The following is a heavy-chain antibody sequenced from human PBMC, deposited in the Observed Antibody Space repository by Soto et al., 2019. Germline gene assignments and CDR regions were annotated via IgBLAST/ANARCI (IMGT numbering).Heavy chain of an antibody. CDR1: GFTFTNYW. CDR2: IDGVGAGT. V-gene: IGHV3-74*01. CDR3: LRGNSGYGNFDY. D-gene: IGHD5-12*01. Sequence: GGSLRLSCAASGFTFTNYWIHWVRQVPGKGLVWVSRIDGVGAGTSYSDSVRGRFTISRDNAENMLYLQMNSLRAEDTAVYYCLRGNSGYGNFDYWGQGTRVTVSS. J-gene: IGHJ4*02.